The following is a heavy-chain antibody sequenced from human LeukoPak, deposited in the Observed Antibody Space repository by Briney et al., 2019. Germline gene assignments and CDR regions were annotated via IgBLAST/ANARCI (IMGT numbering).Heavy chain of an antibody. D-gene: IGHD1-26*01. CDR2: IYSGTI. J-gene: IGHJ6*03. V-gene: IGHV3-66*03. Sequence: GGSLRLSCTVSGFTVSSNSMSWVRQAPGKGLEWVSFIYSGTIHYSDSVKGRFTISRENAKNSLYLQMNSLRAEDTAVYYCAKGRGWEASYYYYYMDVWGKGTTVTISS. CDR3: AKGRGWEASYYYYYMDV. CDR1: GFTVSSNS.